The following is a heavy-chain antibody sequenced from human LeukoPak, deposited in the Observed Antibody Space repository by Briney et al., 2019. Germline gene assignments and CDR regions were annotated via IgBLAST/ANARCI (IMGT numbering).Heavy chain of an antibody. Sequence: ASVKVSCKASGGTFSSYAISWVRQAPGQGLEWMGGIIPIFGTANYAQKFQGRVTITADESTSTAYMELSSPRSEDTAVYYCARADSSSSEWDYWGQGTLVTVSS. J-gene: IGHJ4*02. CDR1: GGTFSSYA. D-gene: IGHD6-6*01. CDR3: ARADSSSSEWDY. V-gene: IGHV1-69*13. CDR2: IIPIFGTA.